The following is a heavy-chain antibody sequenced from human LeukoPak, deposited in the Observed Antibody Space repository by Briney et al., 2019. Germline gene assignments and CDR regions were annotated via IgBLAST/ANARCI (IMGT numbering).Heavy chain of an antibody. CDR2: IYYSGST. CDR3: ARGSGREGELLWFGDLRRDFDP. V-gene: IGHV4-59*12. Sequence: SETLSLTCTVSGGSISSYYWSWIRQPPGKGLEWIGYIYYSGSTNYNPSLKSRVTISVDTSKNQFSLKLSSVTAADTAVYYCARGSGREGELLWFGDLRRDFDPWGQGTLVTVSS. D-gene: IGHD3-10*01. J-gene: IGHJ5*02. CDR1: GGSISSYY.